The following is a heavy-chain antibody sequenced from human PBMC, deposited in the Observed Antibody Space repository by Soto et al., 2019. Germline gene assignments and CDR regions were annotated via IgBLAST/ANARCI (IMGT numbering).Heavy chain of an antibody. CDR3: AREVGATDTYGWFDP. CDR1: GGSISSYY. J-gene: IGHJ5*02. D-gene: IGHD1-26*01. V-gene: IGHV4-59*12. CDR2: IYYSGST. Sequence: PSETLSLTCTVSGGSISSYYWSWIRQPPGKGLEWIGYIYYSGSTNYNPSLKSRVTISVDTSKNQFSLKLSSVTAADTAVYYCAREVGATDTYGWFDPWGQGTLVTVSS.